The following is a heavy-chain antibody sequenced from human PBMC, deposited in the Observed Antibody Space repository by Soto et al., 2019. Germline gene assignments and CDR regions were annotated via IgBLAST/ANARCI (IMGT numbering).Heavy chain of an antibody. V-gene: IGHV3-21*01. J-gene: IGHJ4*02. CDR3: ARGRSVVATSLTPFDY. CDR2: ISSSSSYI. CDR1: GFTFSSYS. Sequence: PGGSLRLSCAASGFTFSSYSMNWVRQAPGKGLEWVSSISSSSSYIYYADSVKGRFTISRDNAKNSLYLQMNSLRAEDTAVYYCARGRSVVATSLTPFDYLGQGTLVTVS. D-gene: IGHD5-12*01.